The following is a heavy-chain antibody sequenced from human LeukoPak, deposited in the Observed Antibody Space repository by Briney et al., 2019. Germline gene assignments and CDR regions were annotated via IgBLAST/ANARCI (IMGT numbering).Heavy chain of an antibody. Sequence: GASVKVSCTASGGTFSSYAISWVRQAPGQGLEWMGGIIPIFGTANYAQKFQGRVTITADESTSTAYMELSSLRSEDTAVYYCARAYYYDSSGYYPDGYWGQGTLVTVSS. J-gene: IGHJ4*02. D-gene: IGHD3-22*01. CDR1: GGTFSSYA. V-gene: IGHV1-69*13. CDR2: IIPIFGTA. CDR3: ARAYYYDSSGYYPDGY.